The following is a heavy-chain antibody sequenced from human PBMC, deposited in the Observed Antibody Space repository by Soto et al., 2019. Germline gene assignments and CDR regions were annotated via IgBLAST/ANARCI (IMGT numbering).Heavy chain of an antibody. CDR1: GFTFSSYA. D-gene: IGHD6-13*01. Sequence: GGSLRLSCAASGFTFSSYAMSWVRQAPGKGLEWVSAISGSGGSTYYADSVKGRFTISRDNSKNTLYLQMNSLRAEDMAVYYCAKDLLRQVNPGIAAAGTPYYYYYYMDVWGKGTTVTVSS. CDR2: ISGSGGST. V-gene: IGHV3-23*01. CDR3: AKDLLRQVNPGIAAAGTPYYYYYYMDV. J-gene: IGHJ6*03.